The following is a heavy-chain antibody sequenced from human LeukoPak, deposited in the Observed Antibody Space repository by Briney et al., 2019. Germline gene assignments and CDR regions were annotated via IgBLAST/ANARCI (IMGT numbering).Heavy chain of an antibody. CDR1: GYTFTSYA. Sequence: VASVKVSCKASGYTFTSYAMHWVRQAPGQRLEWMGWINAGNGNTKYSQKFQGRVTITRDTPASTAYMELSSLRSEDTAVYYCAREGGYDHSPLRHYYYYGMDVWGQGTTVTVSS. V-gene: IGHV1-3*01. CDR3: AREGGYDHSPLRHYYYYGMDV. D-gene: IGHD5-12*01. J-gene: IGHJ6*02. CDR2: INAGNGNT.